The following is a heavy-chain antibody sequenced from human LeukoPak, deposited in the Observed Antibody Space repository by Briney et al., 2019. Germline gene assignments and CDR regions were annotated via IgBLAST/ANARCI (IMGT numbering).Heavy chain of an antibody. CDR3: ARTVVTALQSDY. CDR1: GGSISGYY. CDR2: IYYSGST. D-gene: IGHD2-21*02. J-gene: IGHJ4*02. V-gene: IGHV4-59*08. Sequence: SETLSLTCTVSGGSISGYYWSWIRQPPGKGLEWIGYIYYSGSTNYNPSLKSRVTISVDTSKNQFSLKLSSVTAADTAVYYCARTVVTALQSDYWGQGTLVTVSS.